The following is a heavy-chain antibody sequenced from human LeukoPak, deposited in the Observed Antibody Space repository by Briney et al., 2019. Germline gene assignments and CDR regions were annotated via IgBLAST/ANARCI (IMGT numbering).Heavy chain of an antibody. CDR2: IKSKPDGGTT. V-gene: IGHV3-15*01. Sequence: PGGSLRLSCAGSGFTFSNAWMNWVRQAPGKGLEWLGRIKSKPDGGTTDYAAPVKGRFTISRDDSKNTVYLQMNSLKPEDTAVYYCTKFDYAAFEYWGQGALVTVSS. CDR3: TKFDYAAFEY. CDR1: GFTFSNAW. J-gene: IGHJ4*02. D-gene: IGHD4-17*01.